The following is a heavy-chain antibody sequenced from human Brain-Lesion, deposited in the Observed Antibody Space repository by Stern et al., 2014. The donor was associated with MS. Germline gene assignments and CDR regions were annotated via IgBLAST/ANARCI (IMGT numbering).Heavy chain of an antibody. D-gene: IGHD2-2*01. CDR1: GGSISSGGYY. V-gene: IGHV4-61*02. CDR3: ARGRVVPGFQYYATDV. CDR2: IFNSGST. J-gene: IGHJ6*02. Sequence: QVQLVESGPGLVKPSQTLSLSCTVSGGSISSGGYYWSWIRQPAGKGLEWIGRIFNSGSTSHHPSLKSRGTISTDTSKNQFSLRLNPMTAADTAVYYCARGRVVPGFQYYATDVWGQGTTVIVSS.